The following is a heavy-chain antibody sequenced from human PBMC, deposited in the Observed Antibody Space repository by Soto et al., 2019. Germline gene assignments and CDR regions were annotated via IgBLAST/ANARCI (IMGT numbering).Heavy chain of an antibody. CDR3: ARVWGGAFDI. J-gene: IGHJ3*02. Sequence: KHSETLSLTCTVSGGSISNDFWSWIRQPPGKGLEWIGSIYHTGSTNYNPSLRGRVTISVDTSKNQFSLKLSSVTAADTAVYYCARVWGGAFDIWGQGTMVT. V-gene: IGHV4-59*01. D-gene: IGHD3-10*01. CDR2: IYHTGST. CDR1: GGSISNDF.